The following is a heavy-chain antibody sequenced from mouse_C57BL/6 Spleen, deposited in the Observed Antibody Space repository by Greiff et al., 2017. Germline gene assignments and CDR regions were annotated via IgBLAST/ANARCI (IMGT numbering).Heavy chain of an antibody. Sequence: EVQVVESGGGLVKPGGSLKLSCAASGFTFTSYAMSWVRQTPEKRLEWVATISDGGSYTYYPDNVKGRVTISRDNAKNTLYLQMSHLTSEDTAMYCCANGGYYEALDYWGQGTSVTVSA. CDR1: GFTFTSYA. CDR3: ANGGYYEALDY. D-gene: IGHD2-3*01. V-gene: IGHV5-4*01. J-gene: IGHJ4*01. CDR2: ISDGGSYT.